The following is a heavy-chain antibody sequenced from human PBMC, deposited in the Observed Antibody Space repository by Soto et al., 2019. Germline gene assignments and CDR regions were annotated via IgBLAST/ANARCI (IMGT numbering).Heavy chain of an antibody. J-gene: IGHJ6*02. CDR2: IIPISGTA. V-gene: IGHV1-69*13. D-gene: IGHD2-2*01. Sequence: ASVKVSCKASGGTSSSYAISWVRQAPGQGLEWMGGIIPISGTANYAQKFQGGVTITADESTSTAYMELSSLRSEDTAVYYCARSQGSSTSLEIYYYYYYGMDVWGQGTTVTVSS. CDR3: ARSQGSSTSLEIYYYYYYGMDV. CDR1: GGTSSSYA.